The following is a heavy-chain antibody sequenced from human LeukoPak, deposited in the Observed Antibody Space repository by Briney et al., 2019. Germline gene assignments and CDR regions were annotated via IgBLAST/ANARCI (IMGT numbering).Heavy chain of an antibody. CDR2: SGGST. D-gene: IGHD6-19*01. CDR1: GFTVSSNY. J-gene: IGHJ1*01. CDR3: ARGGKIAVAGTRSPQYFQH. Sequence: HPGGSLRLSCAASGFTVSSNYMSWVRQAPGKGLEWVSVSGGSTYYADSVKGRFTISRDTSKNTLYLQMNSLRAEDTAVYYCARGGKIAVAGTRSPQYFQHWGQGTLVTVSS. V-gene: IGHV3-66*02.